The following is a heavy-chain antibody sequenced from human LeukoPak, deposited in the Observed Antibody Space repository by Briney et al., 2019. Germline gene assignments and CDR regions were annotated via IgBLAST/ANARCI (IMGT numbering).Heavy chain of an antibody. J-gene: IGHJ4*02. CDR3: ARGEAAAD. Sequence: PSETLSLTCTVSGVSISTYSWSWIRQPPGKGLEWIGYISYSGSTSYNPSLRSRVTISVDKSKNQFSLKLSSVTAADTAVYYCARGEAAADWGQGTLVTVSS. CDR1: GVSISTYS. CDR2: ISYSGST. V-gene: IGHV4-59*12. D-gene: IGHD6-13*01.